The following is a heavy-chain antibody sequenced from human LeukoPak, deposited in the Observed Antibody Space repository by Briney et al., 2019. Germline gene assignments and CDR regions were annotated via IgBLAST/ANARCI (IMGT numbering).Heavy chain of an antibody. CDR1: GFTFSSYG. Sequence: TGGSLRLSCAASGFTFSSYGMHWVRQAPGKGLEWVAVISYDGSNKYYADSVKGRFTISRDNSKNTLYLQMNSLRAEDTAVYYCAKATAHYYGVDVWGQGTTVTVSS. J-gene: IGHJ6*02. D-gene: IGHD1-26*01. CDR3: AKATAHYYGVDV. V-gene: IGHV3-30*18. CDR2: ISYDGSNK.